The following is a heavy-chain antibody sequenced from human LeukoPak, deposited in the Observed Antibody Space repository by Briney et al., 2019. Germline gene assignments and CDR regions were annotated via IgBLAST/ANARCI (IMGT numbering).Heavy chain of an antibody. D-gene: IGHD7-27*01. J-gene: IGHJ4*02. CDR1: GGSISSYY. CDR2: IYYSGST. CDR3: ARDDRRTGRDY. V-gene: IGHV4-59*12. Sequence: SETLSLTCTVSGGSISSYYWSLIRQPPGKGLEWIGYIYYSGSTNYNPSLKSRVTISVDTSKNQFSLKLSSVTAADTAVYYCARDDRRTGRDYWGQGTLVTVSS.